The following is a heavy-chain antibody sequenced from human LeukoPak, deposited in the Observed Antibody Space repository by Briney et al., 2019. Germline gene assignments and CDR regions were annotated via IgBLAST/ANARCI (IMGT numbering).Heavy chain of an antibody. V-gene: IGHV3-21*01. D-gene: IGHD6-6*01. J-gene: IGHJ6*03. CDR2: ISSSSSYI. Sequence: GGSLRLSCAASGFTFSSYSMNWVRQAPGKGLEWVSSISSSSSYIYYADSVKGRFTTSRDNAKNSLYLQMNSLRAEDTAVYYCARDKGHRGTYSSSSGGYMDVWGKGTTVTVSS. CDR3: ARDKGHRGTYSSSSGGYMDV. CDR1: GFTFSSYS.